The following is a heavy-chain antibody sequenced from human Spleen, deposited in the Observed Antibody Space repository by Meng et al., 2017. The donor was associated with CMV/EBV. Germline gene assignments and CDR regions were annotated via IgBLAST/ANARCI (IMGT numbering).Heavy chain of an antibody. J-gene: IGHJ4*02. V-gene: IGHV1-2*06. Sequence: ASVKDSCKPSGYSFTDYYIQWARQAPGQGLEWMGRINPKTGDTNYAQHFQGRVTMSRDTSINTVYMELSSLRFDDTAIYYCARGQGCCLAGGQGTLVTVSS. CDR1: GYSFTDYY. CDR3: ARGQGCCLA. CDR2: INPKTGDT. D-gene: IGHD2-15*01.